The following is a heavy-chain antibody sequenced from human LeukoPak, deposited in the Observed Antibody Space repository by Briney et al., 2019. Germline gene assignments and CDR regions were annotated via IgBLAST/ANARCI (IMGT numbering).Heavy chain of an antibody. CDR1: GFSVSNNY. J-gene: IGHJ4*02. CDR3: ARDGVTRLRGVRGFDY. CDR2: IYGGGST. D-gene: IGHD3-10*01. V-gene: IGHV3-66*01. Sequence: GGSLRLSCAASGFSVSNNYINWVRQAPGRGLEWVSVIYGGGSTYYAASVKDRFTISRDNSKNTLYLQMNSLRAEDTAVYYCARDGVTRLRGVRGFDYWGQGTLVTVSS.